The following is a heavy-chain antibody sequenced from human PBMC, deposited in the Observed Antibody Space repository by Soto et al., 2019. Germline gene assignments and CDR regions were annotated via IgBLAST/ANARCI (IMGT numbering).Heavy chain of an antibody. V-gene: IGHV3-23*01. CDR2: ISGSGGST. CDR3: AKGNYDFWSGYPFYYFDY. D-gene: IGHD3-3*01. Sequence: LRLSCAASGFTFSSYAMSWVRQAPGKGLEWVSAISGSGGSTYYADSVKGRFTISRDNSKNTLYLQMNSLRAEDTAVYYCAKGNYDFWSGYPFYYFDYWGQGTLVTVSS. J-gene: IGHJ4*02. CDR1: GFTFSSYA.